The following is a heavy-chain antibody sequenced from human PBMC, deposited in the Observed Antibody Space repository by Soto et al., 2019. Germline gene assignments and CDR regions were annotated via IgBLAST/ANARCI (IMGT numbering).Heavy chain of an antibody. V-gene: IGHV3-23*04. CDR3: AKDRGVVVTRSGLDY. CDR1: RFSFSDYA. J-gene: IGHJ4*02. D-gene: IGHD2-15*01. CDR2: ISGSGGST. Sequence: EVQLVESGGGLVQPGGSMRLSCAASRFSFSDYAMSWVRQAPGKGLEWVSAISGSGGSTYSADSVEGRFTISRDNSKKTVYLKMNCLRAEDTALYCSAKDRGVVVTRSGLDYGGQEPLFTVSS.